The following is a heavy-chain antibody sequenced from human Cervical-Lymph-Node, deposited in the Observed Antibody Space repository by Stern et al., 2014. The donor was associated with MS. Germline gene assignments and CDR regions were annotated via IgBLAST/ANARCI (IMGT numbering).Heavy chain of an antibody. CDR1: GFTFSDYY. Sequence: QVQLVESGGGLVKPGGSLRLSCAASGFTFSDYYMNWIRQAPGKGLEWVSFIGNSGSSKYYADSVKGRFTISRDNGKNSLYLQMNSLRAEDTAVYYCARGSRGSCSSTSCYDDPWGQGTLVTVSS. J-gene: IGHJ5*02. CDR2: IGNSGSSK. V-gene: IGHV3-11*01. CDR3: ARGSRGSCSSTSCYDDP. D-gene: IGHD2-2*01.